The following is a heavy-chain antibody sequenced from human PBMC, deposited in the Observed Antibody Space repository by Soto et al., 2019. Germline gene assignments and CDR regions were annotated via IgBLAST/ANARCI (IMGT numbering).Heavy chain of an antibody. Sequence: GASVKVACKASGYTFTSYYMHWVRQAPGQGLEWMGRINPGGGGTGYAQKFQGRVTMTRDTSIATAYMELRSLRSDDTAIDYGARLEPFGSLNWFEHCGQWTLV. CDR3: ARLEPFGSLNWFEH. CDR2: INPGGGGT. V-gene: IGHV1-46*01. CDR1: GYTFTSYY. D-gene: IGHD1-1*01. J-gene: IGHJ5*02.